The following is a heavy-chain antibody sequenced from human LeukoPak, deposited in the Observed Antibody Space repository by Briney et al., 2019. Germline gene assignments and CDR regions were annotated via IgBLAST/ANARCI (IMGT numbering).Heavy chain of an antibody. D-gene: IGHD1-26*01. CDR3: ARGVGAYDAFDV. J-gene: IGHJ3*01. V-gene: IGHV3-66*02. CDR2: MYSGGGT. Sequence: PGGSLRLSCVASGLNVSDNYMNWVRQAPGKGLEWVSVMYSGGGTHYTDSVQGRFTLFRDTSKSSMYLQMSTLRTEDTAVYYCARGVGAYDAFDVWGQGTMVTVSS. CDR1: GLNVSDNY.